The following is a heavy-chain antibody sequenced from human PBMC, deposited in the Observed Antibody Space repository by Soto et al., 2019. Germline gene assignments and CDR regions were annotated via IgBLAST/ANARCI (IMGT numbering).Heavy chain of an antibody. V-gene: IGHV3-30-3*01. Sequence: QVQLVESGGGVVQPGRSLRLSCAASGFTFSSYAMHWVRQAPGKGLEWVAVISYDGSNKYYADSVKGRFTISRDNSKNTLYLQMNSLRAEDTAVYYCARGGWDGDLQPNFDYWGQGTLVTVSS. CDR3: ARGGWDGDLQPNFDY. CDR1: GFTFSSYA. J-gene: IGHJ4*02. D-gene: IGHD4-17*01. CDR2: ISYDGSNK.